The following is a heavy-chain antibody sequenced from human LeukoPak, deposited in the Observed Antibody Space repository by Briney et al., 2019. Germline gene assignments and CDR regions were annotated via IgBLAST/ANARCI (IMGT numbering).Heavy chain of an antibody. D-gene: IGHD1-26*01. Sequence: SVKVSCKASGGTFSSYAISWVRQAPGQGLEWMGGIIPIFGTANYAQKFQGRVTITTDESTSTAYMELSSLRSEDTAVYYCARGFVGSGPPGYYYYMDVWGKGTTVTVSS. V-gene: IGHV1-69*05. J-gene: IGHJ6*03. CDR1: GGTFSSYA. CDR3: ARGFVGSGPPGYYYYMDV. CDR2: IIPIFGTA.